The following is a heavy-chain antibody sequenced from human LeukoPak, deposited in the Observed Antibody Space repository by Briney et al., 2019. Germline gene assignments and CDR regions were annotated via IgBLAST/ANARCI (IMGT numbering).Heavy chain of an antibody. D-gene: IGHD2-15*01. Sequence: GGSLRLSCAASGFTFSSYAMSWVRQAPGKGLEWVSAIRGSGGSTYYADSVKGRFTISRDNSKNTLYLQMNSLRAEDTAVYYCAKGYCSGGSCYYFDYWGQGTLVTVSS. CDR3: AKGYCSGGSCYYFDY. J-gene: IGHJ4*02. CDR2: IRGSGGST. V-gene: IGHV3-23*01. CDR1: GFTFSSYA.